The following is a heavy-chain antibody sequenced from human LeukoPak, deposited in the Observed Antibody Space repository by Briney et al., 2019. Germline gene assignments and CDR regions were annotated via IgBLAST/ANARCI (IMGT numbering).Heavy chain of an antibody. V-gene: IGHV3-30*04. J-gene: IGHJ4*02. CDR2: ISYDGSNK. Sequence: QAGGSLRLSCAASGFTFSSYAMRWVRQAPGKGLEWVAVISYDGSNKYYADSVKGRFTISRDNSKNTLYLQMNSLRADDTSLYYCVKDIRRGDNYGYDQFAYWGQGTLVTVSS. CDR1: GFTFSSYA. CDR3: VKDIRRGDNYGYDQFAY. D-gene: IGHD5-18*01.